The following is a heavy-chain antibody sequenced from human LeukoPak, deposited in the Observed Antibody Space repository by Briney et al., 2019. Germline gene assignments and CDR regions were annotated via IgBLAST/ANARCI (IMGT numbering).Heavy chain of an antibody. J-gene: IGHJ4*02. V-gene: IGHV3-30*18. CDR1: GFTFSSYG. Sequence: GGSLRLSRAASGFTFSSYGMHWVRQAPGKGLEWVAVISYDGSNKYYADSVKGRFTISRDNSKNTLYLQMNSLRAEDTAVYYCAKFTTPTGFDYWGQGTLVTVSS. CDR3: AKFTTPTGFDY. D-gene: IGHD2-8*02. CDR2: ISYDGSNK.